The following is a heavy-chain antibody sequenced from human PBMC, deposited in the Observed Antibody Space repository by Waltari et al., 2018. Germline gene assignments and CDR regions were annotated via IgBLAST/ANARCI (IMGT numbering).Heavy chain of an antibody. CDR2: IYYSGST. V-gene: IGHV4-39*01. D-gene: IGHD3-16*02. CDR1: GGSISSSSYY. Sequence: QLQLQESGPGLVKPSETLSLTCTVPGGSISSSSYYWGWIRPPPGKGLEWIGSIYYSGSTYYNPSLKSRVTISVDTSKNQFSLKLSSVTAADTAVYYCASSRYVWGSYRYGIGYWGQGTLVTVSS. J-gene: IGHJ4*02. CDR3: ASSRYVWGSYRYGIGY.